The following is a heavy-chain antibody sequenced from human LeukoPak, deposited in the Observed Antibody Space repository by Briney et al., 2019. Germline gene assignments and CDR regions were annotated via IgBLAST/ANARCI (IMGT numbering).Heavy chain of an antibody. CDR2: IRKDGSDK. D-gene: IGHD3-10*01. V-gene: IGHV3-30*02. J-gene: IGHJ4*02. Sequence: GGSLRLSCAASGFTFNKNGMHWVRQAPGKGLEWVAYIRKDGSDKYYADSVKGRFTISRDNSKNTLYLQMNSLRVDDTAVYYCAKGGGSGFDYWGQGTLVTVSS. CDR3: AKGGGSGFDY. CDR1: GFTFNKNG.